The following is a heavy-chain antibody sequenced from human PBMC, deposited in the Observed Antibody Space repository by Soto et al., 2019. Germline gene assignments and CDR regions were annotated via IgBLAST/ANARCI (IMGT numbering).Heavy chain of an antibody. CDR3: ARETVLGAFDI. J-gene: IGHJ3*02. V-gene: IGHV4-31*03. D-gene: IGHD3-3*02. CDR2: IYYSGST. Sequence: QVQLQESGPGLVKPSQTLSLTCTVSGGSISSGGYYWSWIRQHPGKGLEWMGYIYYSGSTYYNPYLKSRVTISVDTSKKQFSLKLSSVNAADTAVYYCARETVLGAFDIWGHGTMVTVYS. CDR1: GGSISSGGYY.